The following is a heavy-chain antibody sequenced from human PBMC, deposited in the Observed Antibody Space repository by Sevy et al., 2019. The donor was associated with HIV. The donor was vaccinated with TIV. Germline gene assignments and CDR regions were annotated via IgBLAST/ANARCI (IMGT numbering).Heavy chain of an antibody. Sequence: GGSLRLSCAASGFTFDDYGMSWVRQAPGKGLEWVSGINWNGGSTGYADSVKGRFTISRDNAKNSLYLQMNSLRAEDTAVYYCAREGDVAAAGPIDAFDIWGQGTMVTVSS. V-gene: IGHV3-20*04. D-gene: IGHD6-13*01. J-gene: IGHJ3*02. CDR3: AREGDVAAAGPIDAFDI. CDR2: INWNGGST. CDR1: GFTFDDYG.